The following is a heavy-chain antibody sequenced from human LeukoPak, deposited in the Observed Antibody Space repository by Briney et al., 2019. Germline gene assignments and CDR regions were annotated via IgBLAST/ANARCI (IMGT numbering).Heavy chain of an antibody. J-gene: IGHJ3*02. D-gene: IGHD4-17*01. Sequence: GASLKLSCKASGGTFSSYAISWVRQAPGKGLEWMGWIITILGITYYAQKFQGRVTITADKSTSTAYMELSSLRSEDTAVYYCARDQGYADSAVTFDIWGQGTMVTVSS. CDR3: ARDQGYADSAVTFDI. CDR1: GGTFSSYA. CDR2: IITILGIT. V-gene: IGHV1-69*10.